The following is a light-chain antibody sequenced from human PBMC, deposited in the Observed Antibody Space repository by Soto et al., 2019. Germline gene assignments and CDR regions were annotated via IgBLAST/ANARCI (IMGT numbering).Light chain of an antibody. V-gene: IGKV3-15*01. CDR2: DAS. J-gene: IGKJ1*01. Sequence: EIVMTQSPGTLSLSPGERATLSCRASQSVTSTHLAWYQQKPGQAPRLFIYDASTRATGIPARFSGSGSGTEFTLTISSLQSEDFAVYYCQQYNSWPETFGQGTKVDIK. CDR1: QSVTSTH. CDR3: QQYNSWPET.